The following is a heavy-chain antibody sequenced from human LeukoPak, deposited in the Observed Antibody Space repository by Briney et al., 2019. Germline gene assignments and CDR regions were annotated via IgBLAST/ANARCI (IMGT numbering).Heavy chain of an antibody. D-gene: IGHD3-22*01. J-gene: IGHJ1*01. CDR2: IYYSGST. CDR1: GGSISSYY. V-gene: IGHV4-59*01. CDR3: ARVERGYYDSSGYYYSEYFQH. Sequence: PSETLSLTCTVSGGSISSYYWSWIRQPPGKGLEWIGYIYYSGSTNYNPSLKSRVTISVDTSKNQFSLKLSSVTAADTAVYYCARVERGYYDSSGYYYSEYFQHWGQGTLVTVSS.